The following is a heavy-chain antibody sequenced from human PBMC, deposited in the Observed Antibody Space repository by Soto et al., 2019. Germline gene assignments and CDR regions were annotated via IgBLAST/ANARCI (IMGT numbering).Heavy chain of an antibody. CDR2: IYYSGST. Sequence: SETLSLTCTVSGGSISSSSYYWGWIRQPPGKGLEWIGSIYYSGSTYYNPSLKSRVTISVDTSKNQFSLKLSSVTAADTAVYYCARLREENSYYFDYWGQGTLVTVSS. CDR1: GGSISSSSYY. CDR3: ARLREENSYYFDY. J-gene: IGHJ4*02. V-gene: IGHV4-39*01.